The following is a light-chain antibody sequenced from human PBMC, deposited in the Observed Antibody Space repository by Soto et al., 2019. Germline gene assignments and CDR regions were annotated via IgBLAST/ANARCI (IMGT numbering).Light chain of an antibody. CDR1: SSDVGGYNY. Sequence: QYALTQPACVSGSPGQSITISWTGTSSDVGGYNYVSWYQQHPVKAPKLMIYDVTNRPSGVSDRFSGSKSGNTASLTISGLQAEDEADYYCSSYTSSSTPYVFGTGTKLTVL. J-gene: IGLJ1*01. V-gene: IGLV2-14*01. CDR2: DVT. CDR3: SSYTSSSTPYV.